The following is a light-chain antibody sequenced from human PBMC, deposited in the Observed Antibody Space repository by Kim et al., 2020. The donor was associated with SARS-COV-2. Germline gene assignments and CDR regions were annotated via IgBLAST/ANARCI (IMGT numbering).Light chain of an antibody. CDR1: QSVSSSY. J-gene: IGKJ1*01. V-gene: IGKV3-20*01. CDR2: GAS. CDR3: QQYST. Sequence: EIVLTQSPGTLSLSPGERATLSCRASQSVSSSYLAWYQQKPGQAPRLLFYGASSRATGIPDRFSGSGSGTDFTLTISRLEPEDFAVYYCQQYSTFGQGTKVDIK.